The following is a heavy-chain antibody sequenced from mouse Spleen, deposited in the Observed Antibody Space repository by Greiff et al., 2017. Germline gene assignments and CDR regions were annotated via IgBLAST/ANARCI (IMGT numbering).Heavy chain of an antibody. CDR1: GFTFSDFY. V-gene: IGHV7-1*01. CDR3: ARDGSYDGYPYWYFDV. D-gene: IGHD2-3*01. Sequence: EVKLVESGGGLVQSGRSLRLSCATSGFTFSDFYMEWVRQAPGKGLEWIAASRNKANDYTTEYSASVKGRFIVSRDTSQSILYLQMNALRAEDTAIYYCARDGSYDGYPYWYFDVWGTGTTVTVSS. J-gene: IGHJ1*03. CDR2: SRNKANDYTT.